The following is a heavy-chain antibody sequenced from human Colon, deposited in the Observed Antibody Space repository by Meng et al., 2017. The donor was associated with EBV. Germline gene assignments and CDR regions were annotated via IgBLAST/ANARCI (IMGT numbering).Heavy chain of an antibody. D-gene: IGHD2-21*02. V-gene: IGHV4-30-2*01. CDR3: ARGPYCGGDCYWFDP. J-gene: IGHJ5*02. CDR2: IYHGGTT. Sequence: QLRPQEADYGLVQPSPSLSLTFAVSGSSISSGDYSWSWIRQPPGQGLEWIGYIYHGGTTYNTSPKSRVTISVDNSKNQFSLRLTSVTAADTAVYYCARGPYCGGDCYWFDPWGQGTLVTVSS. CDR1: GSSISSGDYS.